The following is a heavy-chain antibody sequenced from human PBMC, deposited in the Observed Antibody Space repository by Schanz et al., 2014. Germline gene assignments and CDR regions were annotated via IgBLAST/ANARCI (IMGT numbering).Heavy chain of an antibody. J-gene: IGHJ6*02. CDR3: ARRITGTHHNPYYHGMDV. V-gene: IGHV3-30*02. Sequence: QVQLVESGGGVVQPGGSLRLSCAASGFTFRTYGMHWVRQAPGKGLEGVAFIRNDGSKKFYADSVKGRFNISRDNSKNTLYLQMNSLRAEDTAVYYCARRITGTHHNPYYHGMDVWGQGTTVTVSS. D-gene: IGHD1-20*01. CDR2: IRNDGSKK. CDR1: GFTFRTYG.